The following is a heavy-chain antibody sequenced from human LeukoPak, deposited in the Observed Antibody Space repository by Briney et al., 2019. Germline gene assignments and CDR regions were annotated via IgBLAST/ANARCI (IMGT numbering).Heavy chain of an antibody. CDR3: AKDRIAVDGYYYYMDV. Sequence: SGGSLILSCAASGFTFSSYGMHWVRQAPGKGLEWVAFIRYDGSNKYYADSVKGRFTISRDNSKNTLYLQMNSLRAEDTAVYYCAKDRIAVDGYYYYMDVWGKGTTVTVSS. CDR2: IRYDGSNK. J-gene: IGHJ6*03. D-gene: IGHD6-19*01. CDR1: GFTFSSYG. V-gene: IGHV3-30*02.